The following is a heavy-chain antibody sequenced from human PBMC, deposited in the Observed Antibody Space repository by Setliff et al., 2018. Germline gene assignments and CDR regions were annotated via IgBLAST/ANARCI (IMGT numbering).Heavy chain of an antibody. CDR1: GGSFTGTTYY. Sequence: SETLSLTCTVSGGSFTGTTYYWGWIRQSPGKGLEWIGTIINSGSTYYNPSLKSRVTMSVDTSKSQLSLKLTSVTAADTAVYYCATTTLGRYCSGGNCYFGYWGQGTLVTVSS. J-gene: IGHJ4*02. V-gene: IGHV4-39*01. CDR2: IINSGST. D-gene: IGHD2-15*01. CDR3: ATTTLGRYCSGGNCYFGY.